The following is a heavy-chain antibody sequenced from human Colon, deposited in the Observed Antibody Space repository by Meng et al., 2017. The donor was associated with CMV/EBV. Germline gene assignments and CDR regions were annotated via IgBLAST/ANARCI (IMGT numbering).Heavy chain of an antibody. CDR3: VWSSGWSLFDY. CDR2: IRSDGSAT. J-gene: IGHJ4*02. Sequence: QVQLRQSGCGLKEPWASVTVSCMTSGYSFSNYYMHWVRQAPGQGSECMGWIRSDGSATYYAQKFLGRVTMTRVASVSTAYMELSGLTSDDTAVYFCVWSSGWSLFDYWGPGALVTVSS. D-gene: IGHD6-19*01. V-gene: IGHV1-2*02. CDR1: GYSFSNYY.